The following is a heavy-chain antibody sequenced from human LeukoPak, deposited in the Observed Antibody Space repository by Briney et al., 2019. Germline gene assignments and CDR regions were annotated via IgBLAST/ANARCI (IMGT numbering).Heavy chain of an antibody. CDR2: IYYSGST. J-gene: IGHJ4*02. CDR1: GGSISSGGYY. V-gene: IGHV4-31*03. Sequence: PSETLSLTCTVSGGSISSGGYYWSWIRQHPWKGLEWIGYIYYSGSTYYNPSLKSRVTISVDTSKNQFSLKLSSVTAADTAVYYCARGRGTVEDIVVVVADHFDYWGQGTLVTVSS. CDR3: ARGRGTVEDIVVVVADHFDY. D-gene: IGHD2-15*01.